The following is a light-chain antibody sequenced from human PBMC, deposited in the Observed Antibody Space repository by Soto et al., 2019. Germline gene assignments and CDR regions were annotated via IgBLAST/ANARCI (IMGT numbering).Light chain of an antibody. Sequence: DIHMTQSPSPLSASVGDRVTITCRASQSISSWLDWYQQKLGKAPKLLIYKAARLESGVPSRFTGSGSGTEFTLALSSLLADYFAPYLCKQCGTFGQGTKVEIK. CDR1: QSISSW. CDR2: KAA. J-gene: IGKJ1*01. V-gene: IGKV1-5*03. CDR3: KQCGT.